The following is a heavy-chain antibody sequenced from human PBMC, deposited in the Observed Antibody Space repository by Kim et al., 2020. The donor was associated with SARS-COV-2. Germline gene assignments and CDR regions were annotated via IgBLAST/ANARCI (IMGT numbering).Heavy chain of an antibody. Sequence: YVDFVRGPFTISKDNAKNSVDLQMSSLRVEDTAVYYCARDNYGDYPDWGQGTLVTVSS. V-gene: IGHV3-7*01. CDR3: ARDNYGDYPD. D-gene: IGHD3-16*01. J-gene: IGHJ4*02.